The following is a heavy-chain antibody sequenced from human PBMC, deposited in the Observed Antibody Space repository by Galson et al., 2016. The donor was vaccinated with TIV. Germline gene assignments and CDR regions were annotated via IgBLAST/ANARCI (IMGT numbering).Heavy chain of an antibody. CDR3: SRDRLVDILAGSSDY. J-gene: IGHJ4*02. CDR2: IRNTVYGGTP. CDR1: GFTFGDYA. Sequence: SLRLSCAGSGFTFGDYAVNWVRQAPGKGLEWVGFIRNTVYGGTPEYAASVNGRFTISRDDSKSIAYLQMNNLKTEDKAVYYCSRDRLVDILAGSSDYWGQGTLVTVSS. V-gene: IGHV3-49*04. D-gene: IGHD3-9*01.